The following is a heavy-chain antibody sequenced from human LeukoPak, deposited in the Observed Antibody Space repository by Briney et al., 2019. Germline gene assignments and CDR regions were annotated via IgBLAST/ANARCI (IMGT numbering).Heavy chain of an antibody. J-gene: IGHJ3*02. CDR2: ISSSSNYK. D-gene: IGHD5-12*01. V-gene: IGHV3-11*05. CDR1: GFTFSDYY. CDR3: ARDLATFWAFDI. Sequence: GGSLRLSCAASGFTFSDYYMSWIRQAPGKGLEWISYISSSSNYKNYADSVKGRFTISRDNAKNSLYLQMNSLRAEDTAVYYCARDLATFWAFDIWGQGTMVTVSS.